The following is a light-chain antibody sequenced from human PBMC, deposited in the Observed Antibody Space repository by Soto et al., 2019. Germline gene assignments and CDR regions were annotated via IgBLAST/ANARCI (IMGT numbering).Light chain of an antibody. Sequence: QSALTQPASVSGSPGQSITISCTGTSSDVGAYDYVSWYQQHPGKAPKFMLYEVSNRPSGLSDRFSGSKSGNTASLTISGXXXXXXXDXYCSSFTTSKTWVFGGGTKLTVL. CDR2: EVS. CDR1: SSDVGAYDY. J-gene: IGLJ3*02. CDR3: SSFTTSKTWV. V-gene: IGLV2-14*01.